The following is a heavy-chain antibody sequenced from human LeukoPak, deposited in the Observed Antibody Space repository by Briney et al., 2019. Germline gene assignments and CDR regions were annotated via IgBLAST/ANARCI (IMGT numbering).Heavy chain of an antibody. D-gene: IGHD6-19*01. CDR3: ARENSSGWVIY. V-gene: IGHV4-61*02. Sequence: SETLSLTCTVSGGSISSGSCYWSWIRQPAGKGLEWIGRIYTSGSTNYNPSLRSRVTVSIDTSKNQFSLKLSSVTAADTAVYYCARENSSGWVIYWGQGTLVTVSS. J-gene: IGHJ4*02. CDR1: GGSISSGSCY. CDR2: IYTSGST.